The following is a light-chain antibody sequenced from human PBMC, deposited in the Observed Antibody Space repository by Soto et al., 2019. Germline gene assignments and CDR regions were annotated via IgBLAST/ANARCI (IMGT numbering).Light chain of an antibody. J-gene: IGLJ3*02. CDR1: ALPKQY. CDR2: KDS. Sequence: SYELTQPPSVSVSPGQTARITCSGDALPKQYAYWYQQKPGQAPVLVIYKDSERPSGIPERFSGSSSGTTVTLTISGVQAEDEADYYCQSADSSGTPYWVFGGGTKVTVL. V-gene: IGLV3-25*03. CDR3: QSADSSGTPYWV.